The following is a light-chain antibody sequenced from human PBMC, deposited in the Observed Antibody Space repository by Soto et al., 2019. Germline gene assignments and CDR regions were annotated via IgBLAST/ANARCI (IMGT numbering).Light chain of an antibody. V-gene: IGKV1-33*01. Sequence: DIQMTQSPSSLSASVGDRVTITCRASQGITNCLSWYQQKPGKAPQLLIYDASTLETGVPSRFSGSGSGTDFTFTINSLQPEDFATYYCQQHNTLPITFGPGTTVDI. J-gene: IGKJ3*01. CDR1: QGITNC. CDR2: DAS. CDR3: QQHNTLPIT.